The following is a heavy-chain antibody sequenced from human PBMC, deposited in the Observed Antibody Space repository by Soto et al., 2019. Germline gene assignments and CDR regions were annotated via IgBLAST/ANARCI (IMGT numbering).Heavy chain of an antibody. V-gene: IGHV1-18*01. Sequence: ASVKVSCKASGYTFTTYGISWVRQAPGQGHEWMGWISAYNGNTNYAQNFQGRVTMTTDTSTSTAYMELRSLRSDDTAVYYCARDLIAVRPGWFDPWGQGTLVTVSS. CDR1: GYTFTTYG. CDR3: ARDLIAVRPGWFDP. D-gene: IGHD6-6*01. CDR2: ISAYNGNT. J-gene: IGHJ5*02.